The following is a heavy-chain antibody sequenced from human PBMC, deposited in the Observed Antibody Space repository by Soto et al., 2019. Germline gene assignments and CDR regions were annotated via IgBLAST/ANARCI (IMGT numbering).Heavy chain of an antibody. CDR2: ISYDGSNK. J-gene: IGHJ6*02. Sequence: KGLEWVAVISYDGSNKYYADSVKGRFTISRDNSKSTMYLQLTTIGAADTTVSYCAQDQNCSWLEILRRYYYYGMDVWGLGTTVTVSS. D-gene: IGHD2-15*01. V-gene: IGHV3-30*18. CDR3: AQDQNCSWLEILRRYYYYGMDV.